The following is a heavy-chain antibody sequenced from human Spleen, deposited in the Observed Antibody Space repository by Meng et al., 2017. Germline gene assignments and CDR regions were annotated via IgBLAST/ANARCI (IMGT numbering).Heavy chain of an antibody. Sequence: SVKVSCKASGGTFSSYAISWVRQAPGQGLEWMGGIIPIFGTANYAQKFQGRVTITTDESTSTAYMELSSLRSEDTAVYYCARGEPTGYSSPNWFDPWGQGTLVTVSS. CDR3: ARGEPTGYSSPNWFDP. CDR2: IIPIFGTA. CDR1: GGTFSSYA. V-gene: IGHV1-69*05. J-gene: IGHJ5*02. D-gene: IGHD6-13*01.